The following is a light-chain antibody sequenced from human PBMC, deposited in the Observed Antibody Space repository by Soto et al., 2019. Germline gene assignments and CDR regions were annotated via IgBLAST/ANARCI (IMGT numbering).Light chain of an antibody. V-gene: IGLV2-14*03. Sequence: QSVLTQPASVSGSPGQSITISCTGTSSDVGAYKYVSWYQQHPGKAPKLIIYGVSNRPSGVSNRFSGSKSGNTAFLTISGLQPEDEADYYCSSFTGNTTPDVFGTGTKVTV. CDR3: SSFTGNTTPDV. CDR2: GVS. J-gene: IGLJ1*01. CDR1: SSDVGAYKY.